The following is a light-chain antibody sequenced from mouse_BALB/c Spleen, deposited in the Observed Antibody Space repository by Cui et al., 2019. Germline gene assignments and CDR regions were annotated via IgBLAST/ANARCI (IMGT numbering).Light chain of an antibody. CDR1: GNISTY. J-gene: IGKJ1*01. CDR2: NAS. CDR3: QQYSKLPPRT. Sequence: DIQMRQTTSYLSASLGERVTISCRASGNISTYLDWYQQKPGGSVKLLVYNASGLPAGVPSRFSGSGSGADYSLTISNLEPEDIATYYCQQYSKLPPRTFGGGTKLEIK. V-gene: IGKV10-95*01.